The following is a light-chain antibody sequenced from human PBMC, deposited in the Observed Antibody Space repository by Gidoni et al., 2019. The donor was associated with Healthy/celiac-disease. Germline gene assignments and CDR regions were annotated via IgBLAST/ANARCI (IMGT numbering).Light chain of an antibody. J-gene: IGLJ1*01. CDR1: SGHSSYA. Sequence: QLVLTQSHSASASLGASVKLTCTLSSGHSSYAIAWHQQQPEKGPRYLMKLNSDGSHSKGDGIPDRFSGSSSGAERYLTISSLQSEDEADYYCQTWGTGIGVFGTGTKVTVL. CDR2: LNSDGSH. CDR3: QTWGTGIGV. V-gene: IGLV4-69*01.